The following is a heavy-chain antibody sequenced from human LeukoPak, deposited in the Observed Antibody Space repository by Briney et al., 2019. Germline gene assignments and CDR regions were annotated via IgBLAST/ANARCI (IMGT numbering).Heavy chain of an antibody. CDR3: ARGRGDYGDYMDS. Sequence: PSETLSLTCTVSGGSISRSSYYWGWIRQPPGKGLEWIGSIHYSGSTYYNPSLKSRVIISVDTSKNQFSLKLSSVTAADTAVYYCARGRGDYGDYMDSWGQGTLVIVSS. CDR2: IHYSGST. D-gene: IGHD4-17*01. V-gene: IGHV4-39*07. J-gene: IGHJ4*02. CDR1: GGSISRSSYY.